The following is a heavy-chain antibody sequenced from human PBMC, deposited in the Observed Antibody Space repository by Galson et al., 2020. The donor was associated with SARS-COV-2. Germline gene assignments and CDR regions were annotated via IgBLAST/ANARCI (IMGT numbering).Heavy chain of an antibody. V-gene: IGHV4-34*01. CDR3: ARLYNWNYLDYHSGLDV. J-gene: IGHJ6*02. Sequence: SQTLSLTCALSGESSRGFYCSWIRQTPGKGLEWFGEITHSGSTNYTPSLKSRVTTSVDTSKNQFSLNMSSVTVADTAVYYCARLYNWNYLDYHSGLDVWGQGTTVIVSS. D-gene: IGHD1-1*01. CDR1: GESSRGFY. CDR2: ITHSGST.